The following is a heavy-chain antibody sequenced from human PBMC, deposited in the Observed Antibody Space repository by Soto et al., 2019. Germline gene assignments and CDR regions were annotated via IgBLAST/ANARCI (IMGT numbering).Heavy chain of an antibody. V-gene: IGHV1-69*06. J-gene: IGHJ4*02. CDR1: GGTFNTFA. CDR2: IVPILGPA. CDR3: ARAAKRYFYS. Sequence: QVQLVQSGAEVKKPGSSVNVSCKASGGTFNTFAISWVRQAPGQGLEYLGGIVPILGPAFYAQRFQGRVTITEDKSTNTAYLELTSLSSEDTAVYYCARAAKRYFYSWGQGTQVTVSS.